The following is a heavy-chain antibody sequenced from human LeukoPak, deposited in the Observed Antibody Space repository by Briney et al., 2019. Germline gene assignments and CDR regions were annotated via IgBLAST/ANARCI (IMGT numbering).Heavy chain of an antibody. CDR3: ARAVRWDGDLDY. CDR2: INLDGSNS. J-gene: IGHJ4*02. Sequence: GGSLRLSCAASEFTLSSYFMHWVRQVPGKGLVWVSRINLDGSNSLYADSVEGRFTISRDNAKNTLFLQMNSQRVEDTAVYYCARAVRWDGDLDYWGQGALVTVSS. CDR1: EFTLSSYF. V-gene: IGHV3-74*01. D-gene: IGHD4-17*01.